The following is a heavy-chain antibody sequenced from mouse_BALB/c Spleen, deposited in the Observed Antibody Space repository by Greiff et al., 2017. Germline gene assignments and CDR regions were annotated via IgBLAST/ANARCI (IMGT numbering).Heavy chain of an antibody. CDR1: GFTFSSYA. CDR2: ISSGGST. D-gene: IGHD2-1*01. J-gene: IGHJ3*01. V-gene: IGHV5-6-5*01. Sequence: EVNVVESGGGLVKPGGSLKLSCAASGFTFSSYAMSWVRQTPEKRLEWVASISSGGSTYYPDSVKGRFTISRDNARNILYLQMSSLRSEDTAMYYCARMEGNKAWFAYWGQGTLVTVSA. CDR3: ARMEGNKAWFAY.